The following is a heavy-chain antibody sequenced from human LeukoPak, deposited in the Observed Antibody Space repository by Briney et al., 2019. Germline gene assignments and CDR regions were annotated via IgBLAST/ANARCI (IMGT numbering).Heavy chain of an antibody. D-gene: IGHD4-23*01. CDR2: ISCSGGRT. CDR1: GFIFSSYG. V-gene: IGHV3-23*01. CDR3: ARRAGGYSHPYDY. J-gene: IGHJ4*02. Sequence: GGSLRLFCAASGFIFSSYGMSWVRQAPGKALEWVSAISCSGGRTYYADSVKGRFTISRDNSKNTLYVQMNSLRAEDTAVYYGARRAGGYSHPYDYWGQGILVTVSS.